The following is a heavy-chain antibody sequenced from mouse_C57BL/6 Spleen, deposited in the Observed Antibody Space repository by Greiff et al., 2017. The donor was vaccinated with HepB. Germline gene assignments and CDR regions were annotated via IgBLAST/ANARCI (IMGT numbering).Heavy chain of an antibody. CDR1: GFTFSSYA. V-gene: IGHV5-4*01. D-gene: IGHD4-1*02. CDR2: ISDGGSYT. CDR3: ARDAQLGTLDY. Sequence: DVHLVESGGGLVKPGGSLKLSCAASGFTFSSYAMSWVRQTPEKRLEWVATISDGGSYTYYPDNVKGRFTISRDNAKNNLYLQMSHLKSEDTAMYYCARDAQLGTLDYWGQGTTLTVSS. J-gene: IGHJ2*01.